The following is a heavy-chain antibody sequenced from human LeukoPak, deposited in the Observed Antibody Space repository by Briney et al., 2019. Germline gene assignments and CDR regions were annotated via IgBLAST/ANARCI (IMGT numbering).Heavy chain of an antibody. CDR2: ISAYNGNT. D-gene: IGHD6-19*01. J-gene: IGHJ4*02. Sequence: ASVKVSCKASGYTFTSYGISWVRQAPGQGLEWMGWISAYNGNTNYAQKLQGRVTMTTDTSTSTAYMELRSLRSDDTAVYYCARDPSIAVAGTHYDYWGQGTLVTVSS. CDR3: ARDPSIAVAGTHYDY. CDR1: GYTFTSYG. V-gene: IGHV1-18*01.